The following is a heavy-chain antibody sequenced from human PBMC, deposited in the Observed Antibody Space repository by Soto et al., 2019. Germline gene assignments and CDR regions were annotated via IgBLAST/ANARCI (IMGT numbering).Heavy chain of an antibody. CDR3: AKDGGGAYCGGDCFLFFDY. CDR1: GFTFSSYA. V-gene: IGHV3-23*01. D-gene: IGHD2-21*02. Sequence: EVQLLESGGGLVQPGGSLRLSCAASGFTFSSYAMSWVRQAPGKGLEWVSAISGSGGSTYYADSVKGRFTISRDNSKSTLYLQMYSLSAEDTAVYYCAKDGGGAYCGGDCFLFFDYWGQGTLVTVSS. CDR2: ISGSGGST. J-gene: IGHJ4*02.